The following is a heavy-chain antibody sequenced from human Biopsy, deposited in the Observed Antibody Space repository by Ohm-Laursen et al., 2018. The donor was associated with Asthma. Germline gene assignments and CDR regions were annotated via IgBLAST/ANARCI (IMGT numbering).Heavy chain of an antibody. D-gene: IGHD4-11*01. CDR1: GGTFSNYP. J-gene: IGHJ6*02. CDR2: IIPIFDTP. V-gene: IGHV1-69*13. CDR3: ASSGGNYGFYGMDV. Sequence: PVKVSCKASGGTFSNYPFTWVRQAPGQGLEWMGGIIPIFDTPNSAQKFQGRVTITADESTSTGYMELSSLRSEDTAVYYCASSGGNYGFYGMDVWGQGTTVTVPS.